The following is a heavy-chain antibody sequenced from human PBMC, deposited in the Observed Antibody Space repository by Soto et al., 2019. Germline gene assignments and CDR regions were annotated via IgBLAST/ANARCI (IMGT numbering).Heavy chain of an antibody. CDR1: GYIFSSYY. D-gene: IGHD3-22*01. V-gene: IGHV1-46*01. Sequence: ASMKVSCNASGYIFSSYYMHWVRQAPGQGLEWIGVINPIGDSASYAKKFQGRVSMTRDTSTSTVYMEMSSLRSEDTAVYYCARVGSSMIVAVTDYFDXWGQGTLVTVSX. CDR3: ARVGSSMIVAVTDYFDX. J-gene: IGHJ4*02. CDR2: INPIGDSA.